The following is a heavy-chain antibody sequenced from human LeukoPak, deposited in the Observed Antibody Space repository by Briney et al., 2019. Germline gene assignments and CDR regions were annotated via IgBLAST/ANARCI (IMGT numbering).Heavy chain of an antibody. CDR2: INHSGST. Sequence: SETLSLTCAVYGGSFSGYYWSWIRQPPGKGLEWIGEINHSGSTNYNPSLKSRVTISVDTSKNQFSLKLSSVTAADTAVYYCARDFRPGYSYGYYYFDYWGQGTLVTVSS. CDR3: ARDFRPGYSYGYYYFDY. CDR1: GGSFSGYY. V-gene: IGHV4-34*01. D-gene: IGHD5-18*01. J-gene: IGHJ4*02.